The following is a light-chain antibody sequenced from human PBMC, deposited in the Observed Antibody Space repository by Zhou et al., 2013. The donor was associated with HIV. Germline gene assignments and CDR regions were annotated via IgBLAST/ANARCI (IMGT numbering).Light chain of an antibody. CDR2: GAS. CDR1: QNISTY. V-gene: IGKV1-17*01. Sequence: DIQMTQSPSSLSAPVGDRVTITCRASQNISTYLNWYQQKPGKGPKLLIYGASSLQSGVPSKFSGSGSGTDFTLTISSLQPEDFATYYCQQLNSYLLTFGGGTKVEIK. CDR3: QQLNSYLLT. J-gene: IGKJ4*01.